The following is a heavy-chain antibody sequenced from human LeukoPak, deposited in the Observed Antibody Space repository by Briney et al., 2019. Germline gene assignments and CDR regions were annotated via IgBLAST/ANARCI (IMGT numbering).Heavy chain of an antibody. D-gene: IGHD3-22*01. J-gene: IGHJ4*02. Sequence: PGGSLRLSCAASGFTFSSYWMHWVRQAPGKGLVWVSRISSDESSTAYADSVKGRFTISRDNAKNTLYLQMNSLRAEDTAVYYCARSGYYRFDYWGQGTLVTLCS. CDR2: ISSDESST. V-gene: IGHV3-74*01. CDR1: GFTFSSYW. CDR3: ARSGYYRFDY.